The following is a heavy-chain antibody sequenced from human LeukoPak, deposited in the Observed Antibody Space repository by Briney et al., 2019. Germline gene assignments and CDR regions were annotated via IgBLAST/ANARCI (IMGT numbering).Heavy chain of an antibody. Sequence: SETLSLTCTVSGGSISSFYWSWIRQPPGKGLEWIGYIYYSGSTNYNPSLKSRVTISIDTSKNQFSLKLASVTAADTAVYYCATGEDYGSGTWGQGIMVTVSS. J-gene: IGHJ5*02. CDR1: GGSISSFY. D-gene: IGHD3-10*01. CDR2: IYYSGST. V-gene: IGHV4-59*01. CDR3: ATGEDYGSGT.